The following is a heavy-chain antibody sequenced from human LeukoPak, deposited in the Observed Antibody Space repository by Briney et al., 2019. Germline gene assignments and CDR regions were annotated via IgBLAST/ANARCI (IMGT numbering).Heavy chain of an antibody. CDR1: GFNFSSYA. Sequence: GGSLRLSCAASGFNFSSYAMNWVRHAPGKGLEWVSYISSSGGTISYADSVKGRFTISRDNATNSLYLQMNSLRAEDTAVYYCADLGASTVVRTEWGQGTLVTVSS. CDR3: ADLGASTVVRTE. J-gene: IGHJ1*01. V-gene: IGHV3-48*03. CDR2: ISSSGGTI. D-gene: IGHD3-16*01.